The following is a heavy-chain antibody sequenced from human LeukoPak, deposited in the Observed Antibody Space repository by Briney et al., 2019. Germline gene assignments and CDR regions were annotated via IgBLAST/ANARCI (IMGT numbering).Heavy chain of an antibody. V-gene: IGHV3-74*01. CDR1: GFTFSSYW. D-gene: IGHD4-17*01. CDR3: ARESGFYGDYGAFDI. Sequence: VGSLRLSCAASGFTFSSYWMHWVRQAPGKGLAWVSRIYSDGRTTNYADPEKGRFTISRDNAKNTLYLQMNSLRAEDTAIYYCARESGFYGDYGAFDIWGQGTTVTVSS. CDR2: IYSDGRTT. J-gene: IGHJ3*02.